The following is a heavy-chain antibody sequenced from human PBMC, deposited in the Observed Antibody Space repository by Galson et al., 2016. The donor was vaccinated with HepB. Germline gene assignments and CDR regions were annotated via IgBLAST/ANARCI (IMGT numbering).Heavy chain of an antibody. Sequence: SLRLSCAASGFTFSRYGMHWVRQAPGKGLEWVAVISYDGGDKHYADSVKGRFTVSRDNSKNTLFLKMNSRRVEDTAVYYCAKLDCGRDCPRDDWGEGSQVTVS. CDR1: GFTFSRYG. J-gene: IGHJ4*02. CDR2: ISYDGGDK. D-gene: IGHD2-21*02. CDR3: AKLDCGRDCPRDD. V-gene: IGHV3-30*19.